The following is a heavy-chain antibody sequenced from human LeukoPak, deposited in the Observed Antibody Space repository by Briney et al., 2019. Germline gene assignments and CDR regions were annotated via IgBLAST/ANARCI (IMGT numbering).Heavy chain of an antibody. Sequence: GGSLRLSCAASGFTFSSYGMHWVRQAPGKGLEWVAFIRYDGSNKYYAESVKGRFTISRDNSKNTLYLQMNSLRAEDTAVYYCAKDHGSVPETLAFDIWGQGTMVTVSS. D-gene: IGHD1-14*01. V-gene: IGHV3-30*02. J-gene: IGHJ3*02. CDR2: IRYDGSNK. CDR3: AKDHGSVPETLAFDI. CDR1: GFTFSSYG.